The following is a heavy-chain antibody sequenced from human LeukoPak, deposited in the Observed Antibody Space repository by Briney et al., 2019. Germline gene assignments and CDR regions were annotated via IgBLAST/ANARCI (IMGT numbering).Heavy chain of an antibody. V-gene: IGHV2-70*04. CDR2: IDWDDDK. Sequence: ESGPTLVNPTQTLTLTCTFSGFLLSTSGMRVSWIRRPPGKALEWLARIDWDDDKFYSTSLKTRLTISKDTSKNHVVLTMTNMDPVDTATYYCARTFSGGSYLFDYWGQGTLVTVSS. CDR3: ARTFSGGSYLFDY. CDR1: GFLLSTSGMR. D-gene: IGHD2-15*01. J-gene: IGHJ4*02.